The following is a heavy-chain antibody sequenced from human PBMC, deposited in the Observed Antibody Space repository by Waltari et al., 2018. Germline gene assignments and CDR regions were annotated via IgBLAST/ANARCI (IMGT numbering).Heavy chain of an antibody. CDR1: GYTFTGYY. CDR2: INPNSGGT. V-gene: IGHV1-2*06. D-gene: IGHD6-13*01. CDR3: ARGSSWYEGHFDY. J-gene: IGHJ4*02. Sequence: QVQLVQSGAEVKKPGASVKVSCKASGYTFTGYYMHWVRQAPGQGLEWMGRINPNSGGTNDAQKFRGRVTMTRDTSSSTAYMELGRLVSDDTAVYYCARGSSWYEGHFDYWRQGTLVTVSS.